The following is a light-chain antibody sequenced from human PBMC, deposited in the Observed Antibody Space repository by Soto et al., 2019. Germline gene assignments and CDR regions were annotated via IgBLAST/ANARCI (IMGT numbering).Light chain of an antibody. CDR3: QQYSSYLFT. CDR2: KAY. CDR1: QSISSW. Sequence: IQMTQSPSTLSASVGVRVTITCRARQSISSWLAWYQQKPGKAPKLLIYKAYSLETGVPSRFSGSGSGTEFTLTISSLQPDDFATYYCQQYSSYLFTFGPGTKADIQ. V-gene: IGKV1-5*03. J-gene: IGKJ3*01.